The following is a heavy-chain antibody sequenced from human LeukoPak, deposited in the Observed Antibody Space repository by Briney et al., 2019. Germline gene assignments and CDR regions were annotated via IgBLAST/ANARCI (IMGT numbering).Heavy chain of an antibody. CDR3: ARRNGYYGSGSYYAYFDY. CDR2: IYYSGST. J-gene: IGHJ4*02. CDR1: GGSISSYY. V-gene: IGHV4-39*01. D-gene: IGHD3-10*01. Sequence: SETLSLTCTVSGGSISSYYWGWIRQPPGKGLEWIGSIYYSGSTYYNPSLKSRVTISVDTSKNQFSLKLSSVTAADTVVYYCARRNGYYGSGSYYAYFDYWGQGTLVTVSS.